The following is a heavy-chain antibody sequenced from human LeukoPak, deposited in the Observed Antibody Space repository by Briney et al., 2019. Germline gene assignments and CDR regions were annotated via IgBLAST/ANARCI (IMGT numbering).Heavy chain of an antibody. CDR2: ISYDGSNK. V-gene: IGHV3-30*18. J-gene: IGHJ4*02. CDR3: AKDETDRSPLDY. CDR1: GFTFSSYG. D-gene: IGHD3-22*01. Sequence: PGGSLRLSCAASGFTFSSYGMHWVRQAPGKGLEWVAVISYDGSNKYYADSVKGRFTISRDNSKNTLYLQMNSLRAEDTAVYFCAKDETDRSPLDYWGQGTLVTVSS.